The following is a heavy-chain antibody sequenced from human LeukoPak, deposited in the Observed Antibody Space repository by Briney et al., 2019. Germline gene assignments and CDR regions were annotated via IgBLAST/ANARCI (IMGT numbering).Heavy chain of an antibody. CDR3: ASLLHYYDSSGYYSYYHFDY. CDR2: IYYSGST. CDR1: GGSFSSHY. Sequence: SETLSLTCTVSGGSFSSHYWSWIRQPPGKELDWIGSIYYSGSTYYTPPLKSRVTISVDTCENQFSLKLSSVTAADTAVYYCASLLHYYDSSGYYSYYHFDYWGQGTLVTVSS. V-gene: IGHV4-59*04. D-gene: IGHD3-22*01. J-gene: IGHJ4*02.